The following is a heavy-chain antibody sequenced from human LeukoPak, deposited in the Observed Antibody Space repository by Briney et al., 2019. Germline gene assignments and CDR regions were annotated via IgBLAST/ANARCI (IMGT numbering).Heavy chain of an antibody. CDR3: ARGLYYYASSGSPFDY. Sequence: GGSLRLSCAASGFTFNHYWMTWVRQAPGKGLEWVAVISYDGSNKYYADSVKGRFTISRDNSKNTLYLQMNSLRAEDTAVYYCARGLYYYASSGSPFDYWGQGTLVTVSS. V-gene: IGHV3-30-3*01. J-gene: IGHJ4*02. D-gene: IGHD3-22*01. CDR1: GFTFNHYW. CDR2: ISYDGSNK.